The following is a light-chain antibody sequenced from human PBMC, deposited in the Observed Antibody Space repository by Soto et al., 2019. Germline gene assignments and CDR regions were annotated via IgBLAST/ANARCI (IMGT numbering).Light chain of an antibody. CDR3: SSYTSSSTYV. V-gene: IGLV2-14*01. CDR2: EVS. J-gene: IGLJ1*01. Sequence: QSALTQPASVSGSPGQSITISCTGTSSDVGGYTYVSWYQQHPGKAPKLMIYEVSNRPSGVSNRFSGSKSGHTASLTISGLPAEDEADYYCSSYTSSSTYVFGTGTKVTVL. CDR1: SSDVGGYTY.